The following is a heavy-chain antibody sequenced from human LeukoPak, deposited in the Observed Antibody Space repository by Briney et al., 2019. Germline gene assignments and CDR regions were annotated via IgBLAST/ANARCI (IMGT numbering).Heavy chain of an antibody. CDR3: ARHVGFTMVRGAPGFMDV. D-gene: IGHD3-10*01. J-gene: IGHJ6*02. CDR1: GGSISSSSYY. CDR2: IYYSGST. V-gene: IGHV4-39*01. Sequence: SETLSLTCTVSGGSISSSSYYWGWLRQPPGKGLEGIGRIYYSGSTYYNPSLKSRVTISVDTSKNQFSLKLSSVTAADTAVYYCARHVGFTMVRGAPGFMDVWGQGTTVTVSS.